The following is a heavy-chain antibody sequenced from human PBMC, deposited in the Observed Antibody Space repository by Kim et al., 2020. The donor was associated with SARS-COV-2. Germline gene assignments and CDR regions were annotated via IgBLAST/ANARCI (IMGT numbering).Heavy chain of an antibody. Sequence: GGSLRLSCAASGFSFSTYWMSWVRQAPGKGPEWVSTIKQDGSEKYYVDSVKGRFTISRDNAEKSLYLEMNSLRAEDAAAYYCAGSCCRASIPFYFDYWGQGALVPVPS. V-gene: IGHV3-7*01. J-gene: IGHJ4*02. CDR2: IKQDGSEK. CDR3: AGSCCRASIPFYFDY. CDR1: GFSFSTYW. D-gene: IGHD2-2*01.